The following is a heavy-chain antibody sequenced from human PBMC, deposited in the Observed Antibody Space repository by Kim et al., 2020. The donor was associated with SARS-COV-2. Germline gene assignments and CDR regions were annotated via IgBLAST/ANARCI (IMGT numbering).Heavy chain of an antibody. V-gene: IGHV4-39*01. CDR2: IYYSGST. CDR1: GGSISSSSYY. CDR3: ARRDYYYGMDV. J-gene: IGHJ6*02. Sequence: SETLSLTCTVSGGSISSSSYYWGWIRQPPGKGLEWIGSIYYSGSTYYNPSLKSRVTISVDTSKNQFSLKLSSVTAADTAVYYCARRDYYYGMDVWGQGTTVTVSS.